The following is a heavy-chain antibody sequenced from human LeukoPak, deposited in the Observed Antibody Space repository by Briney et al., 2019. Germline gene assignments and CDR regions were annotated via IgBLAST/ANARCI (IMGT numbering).Heavy chain of an antibody. CDR1: GFTFTSYA. CDR2: ISSDGGNK. Sequence: GGSLRLSCAASGFTFTSYAMHWVRQAPGKGLEWVSLISSDGGNKYYSDSVRGRFTISRDNSKNTVYLQMNSLRAEDTAMYYCAKDRSIGVRGVIDYWGQGTLVTVSS. D-gene: IGHD3-10*01. J-gene: IGHJ4*02. V-gene: IGHV3-30-3*02. CDR3: AKDRSIGVRGVIDY.